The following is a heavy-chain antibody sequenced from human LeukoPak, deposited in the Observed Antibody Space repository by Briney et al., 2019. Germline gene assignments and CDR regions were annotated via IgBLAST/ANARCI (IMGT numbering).Heavy chain of an antibody. CDR1: GFIFSDYY. D-gene: IGHD5-18*01. V-gene: IGHV3-11*04. CDR2: ISSRGSTI. CDR3: ARRNSYGYDAFDI. J-gene: IGHJ3*02. Sequence: GGSLRLSCAASGFIFSDYYMSWIRQAPGKGLEWVSYISSRGSTIYYADSVKGRFTISRDNAQNSLYLQMNRLSAEDTAVYYCARRNSYGYDAFDIWGQGTMVTVSS.